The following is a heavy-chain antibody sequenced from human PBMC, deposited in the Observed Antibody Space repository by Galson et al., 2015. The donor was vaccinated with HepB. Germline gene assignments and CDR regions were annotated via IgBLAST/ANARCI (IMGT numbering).Heavy chain of an antibody. Sequence: SLRLSCAASGFTFSSYAMHWVRQAPGKGLEYVSAISSNGGSTYYADSVKGRFTISRDNSKNTLYLQMSSLRAEDTAVYYCGREEAYYDYVWGPLYIWGQGTMVTVSS. V-gene: IGHV3-64D*06. J-gene: IGHJ3*02. CDR2: ISSNGGST. D-gene: IGHD3-16*01. CDR1: GFTFSSYA. CDR3: GREEAYYDYVWGPLYI.